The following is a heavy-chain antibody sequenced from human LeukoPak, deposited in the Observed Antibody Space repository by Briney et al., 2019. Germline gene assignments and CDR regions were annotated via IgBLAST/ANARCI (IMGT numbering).Heavy chain of an antibody. J-gene: IGHJ6*02. D-gene: IGHD3-10*01. CDR2: IRYDGDNK. CDR1: GFTFSSYG. V-gene: IGHV3-30*02. CDR3: AKDFGYGSGSWYGMDV. Sequence: GGSLRLSCVVSGFTFSSYGVHWVRHPPGKGLEWVAFIRYDGDNKYYADSVKGRFTISRDNAKNSLYLQMNSLRTEDTAFYYCAKDFGYGSGSWYGMDVWGQGTTVTVSS.